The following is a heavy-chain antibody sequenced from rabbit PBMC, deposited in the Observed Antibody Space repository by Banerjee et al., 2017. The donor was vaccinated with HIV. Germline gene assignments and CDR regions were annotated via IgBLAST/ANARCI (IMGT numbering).Heavy chain of an antibody. CDR2: IYAGSSGST. V-gene: IGHV1S45*01. D-gene: IGHD8-1*01. Sequence: QQQLEESGGDLVKPGASLTLTCTASGFSFSSSYWISWVRQAPGKGLEWIACIYAGSSGSTYYASWAKGRFTISKTSSTTVTLQMTSLTAADTATYFCARYVPDGGSYSPFYFDLWGPGTLVTVS. CDR1: GFSFSSSYW. CDR3: ARYVPDGGSYSPFYFDL. J-gene: IGHJ4*01.